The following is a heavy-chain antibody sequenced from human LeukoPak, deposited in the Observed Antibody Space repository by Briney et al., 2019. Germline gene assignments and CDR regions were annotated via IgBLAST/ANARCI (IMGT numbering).Heavy chain of an antibody. CDR3: AKDQVISGSEASDI. CDR2: INPNSGDT. D-gene: IGHD2-21*01. J-gene: IGHJ3*02. Sequence: GASVKVSCKASGYTFTGYYLHWVRQAPGQGLEWMGWINPNSGDTNYEQKFQGRVTMTRYTSISTAYMELSSLRSDDTAVYYCAKDQVISGSEASDIWGQGTMVTVSS. V-gene: IGHV1-2*02. CDR1: GYTFTGYY.